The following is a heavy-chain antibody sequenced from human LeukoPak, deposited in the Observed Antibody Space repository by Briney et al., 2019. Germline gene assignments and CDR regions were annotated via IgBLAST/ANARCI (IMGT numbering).Heavy chain of an antibody. V-gene: IGHV4-30-4*08. D-gene: IGHD4-11*01. CDR2: IYYSGST. CDR3: ARVDDYSNLYYFDY. J-gene: IGHJ4*02. CDR1: GGSISSGDYY. Sequence: SQTLSLTCTVSGGSISSGDYYWSWIRQPPGEGLEWIGYIYYSGSTYYNPSLKGRVTISVDTSKNQFSLKLSSVTAADTAVYYCARVDDYSNLYYFDYWGQGTLVTVSS.